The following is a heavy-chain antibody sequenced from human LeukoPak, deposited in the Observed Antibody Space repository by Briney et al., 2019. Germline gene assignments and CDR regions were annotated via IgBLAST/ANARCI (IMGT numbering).Heavy chain of an antibody. CDR2: ISAYNGKT. D-gene: IGHD4-23*01. V-gene: IGHV1-18*01. CDR3: AREVTHHIYYGMDV. Sequence: ASVKVSCKASGYPFTSYGISWVRQAPGQGLEWMGWISAYNGKTNYAQMLQGRVTMTIDTSTSTAYVELRSLSSDDTAVYYCAREVTHHIYYGMDVWGQGTTVTVSS. CDR1: GYPFTSYG. J-gene: IGHJ6*02.